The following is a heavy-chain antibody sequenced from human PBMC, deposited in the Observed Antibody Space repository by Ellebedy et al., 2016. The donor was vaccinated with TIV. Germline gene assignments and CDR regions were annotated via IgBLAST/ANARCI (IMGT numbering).Heavy chain of an antibody. V-gene: IGHV3-30-3*01. Sequence: GGSLRLSCAASGFTFSSYAMHWVRQAPGKGLEWVAVISYDGSNKYYADSVKGRFTISRDNSKNTLYLQMNSLRAEDTAVYYCARNFLISRSNNFDIWGQGTMVTVSS. J-gene: IGHJ3*02. CDR2: ISYDGSNK. D-gene: IGHD1/OR15-1a*01. CDR3: ARNFLISRSNNFDI. CDR1: GFTFSSYA.